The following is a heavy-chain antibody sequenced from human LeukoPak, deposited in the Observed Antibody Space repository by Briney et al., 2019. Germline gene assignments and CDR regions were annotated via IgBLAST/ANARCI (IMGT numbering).Heavy chain of an antibody. Sequence: GGSLRLSCAASRFTFSNYNMNWVRQAPGKGLEWVSSISSTGTYIYYADSLKGRFTISRDNAKNSLYLQMNSLRAEDTAVYYCARTNYDILTGSTHFDYWGQGTLVTVSP. CDR3: ARTNYDILTGSTHFDY. D-gene: IGHD3-9*01. CDR1: RFTFSNYN. V-gene: IGHV3-21*01. J-gene: IGHJ4*02. CDR2: ISSTGTYI.